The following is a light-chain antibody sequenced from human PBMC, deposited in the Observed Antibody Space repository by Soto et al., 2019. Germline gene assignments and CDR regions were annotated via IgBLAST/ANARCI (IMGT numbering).Light chain of an antibody. CDR2: AAS. CDR3: QQSYSTPPTWT. CDR1: QSISSY. J-gene: IGKJ1*01. V-gene: IGKV1-39*01. Sequence: IQMSQCPSSLSASVGDRVTITCRSSQSISSYLNWYQQKPGKAPKLLIYAASSLQSGVPSRFSGSGSGTDFTLTISSLQPEDCATYSCQQSYSTPPTWTFGQGTKVDIK.